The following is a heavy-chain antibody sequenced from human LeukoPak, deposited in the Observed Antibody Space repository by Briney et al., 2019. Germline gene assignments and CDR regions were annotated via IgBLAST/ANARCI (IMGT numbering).Heavy chain of an antibody. CDR1: GFTVSSNS. CDR3: ARVRTQWLAFDY. J-gene: IGHJ4*02. V-gene: IGHV3-53*01. Sequence: GGSLRLSCTVSGFTVSSNSMSWVRQAPGKGLEWVSFIYSDNTHYSDSVKGRFTISRDNSKNTLYLQMNSLRAEDTAVYYCARVRTQWLAFDYWGQGTLVTVSS. CDR2: IYSDNT. D-gene: IGHD6-19*01.